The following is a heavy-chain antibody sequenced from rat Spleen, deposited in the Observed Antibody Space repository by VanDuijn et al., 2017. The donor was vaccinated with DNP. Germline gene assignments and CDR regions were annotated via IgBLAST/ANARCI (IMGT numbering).Heavy chain of an antibody. Sequence: EVQLVESGGGLVQPGRSLKLSCAASGFTFSNHGMAWVRQAPTKGLEWVAYIGSDGYAPYYADSEKGRFTISRDNAKSTLYLQMNSLRSEDMATYYCVRWNSGHFDYWGQGVMVTVSS. CDR2: IGSDGYAP. CDR1: GFTFSNHG. D-gene: IGHD4-3*01. J-gene: IGHJ2*01. CDR3: VRWNSGHFDY. V-gene: IGHV5-22*01.